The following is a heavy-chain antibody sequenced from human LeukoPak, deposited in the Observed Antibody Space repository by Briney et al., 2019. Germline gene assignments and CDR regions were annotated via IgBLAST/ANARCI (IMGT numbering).Heavy chain of an antibody. V-gene: IGHV3-21*01. D-gene: IGHD3-9*01. Sequence: GGSLRLSCAASGFTFSSYSMNWVRQAPGEGLERVSSISSSSSYIYYADSVKGRFTISRDNAKNSLYLQMNSLRAEDTAVYYCARGEEGGLRYVDWLSEHPPYYYGMDVWGKGTTVTVSS. CDR1: GFTFSSYS. J-gene: IGHJ6*04. CDR3: ARGEEGGLRYVDWLSEHPPYYYGMDV. CDR2: ISSSSSYI.